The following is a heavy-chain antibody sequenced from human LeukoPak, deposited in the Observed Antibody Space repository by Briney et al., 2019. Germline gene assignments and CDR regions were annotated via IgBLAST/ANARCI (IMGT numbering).Heavy chain of an antibody. D-gene: IGHD6-19*01. V-gene: IGHV4-39*07. CDR2: INHSGST. CDR3: ARGRRSIAVAKNWFDP. CDR1: GGSIISSSYY. Sequence: SETLSLTCTVSGGSIISSSYYWSWIRQPPGKGLEWIGEINHSGSTNYNPSLKSRVTISVDTSKNQFSLKLSSVTAADTAVYYCARGRRSIAVAKNWFDPWGQGTLVTVSS. J-gene: IGHJ5*02.